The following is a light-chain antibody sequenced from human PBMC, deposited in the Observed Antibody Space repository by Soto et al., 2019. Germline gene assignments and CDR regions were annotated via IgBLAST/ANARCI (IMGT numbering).Light chain of an antibody. CDR2: DAS. CDR3: QQYNSYSWT. V-gene: IGKV1-5*01. CDR1: QSISSW. Sequence: DIQMTQSPSTLSASVRDRVIITCRASQSISSWLAWYQQKPGKAPKLLIYDASSLESGVPSRFSGSGSGTEFTLTISSLQPDNFATYYCQQYNSYSWTFGQGTKVDI. J-gene: IGKJ1*01.